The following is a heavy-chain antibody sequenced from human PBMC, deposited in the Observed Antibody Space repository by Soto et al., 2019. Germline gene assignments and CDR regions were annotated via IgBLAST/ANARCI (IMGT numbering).Heavy chain of an antibody. CDR1: GGSIYRSGYY. CDR3: GKVLVGATGHTDSDS. CDR2: IDYNGVT. D-gene: IGHD2-15*01. Sequence: SETLSLTCSVSGGSIYRSGYYWGWIRQPPGRGLEWIGNIDYNGVTYSNPSLKSRVTISRDTSKNQFSLKLTSVTAADTALYYCGKVLVGATGHTDSDSWGPGTLVTVSS. J-gene: IGHJ4*02. V-gene: IGHV4-39*01.